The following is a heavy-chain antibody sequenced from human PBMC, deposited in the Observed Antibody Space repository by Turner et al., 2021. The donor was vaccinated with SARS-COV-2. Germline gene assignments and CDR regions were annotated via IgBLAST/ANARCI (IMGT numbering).Heavy chain of an antibody. V-gene: IGHV4-39*07. J-gene: IGHJ5*02. CDR1: GGSISSSTYY. Sequence: QLQLQESGPGLVKPSETLSLTCTVSGGSISSSTYYWGWIRQPPGKGLEWIGNIQYSGSTNYNPSLKSRVTVSVDTSKNQFSLKLSSVTAADTAVYYCARAHYPGSLFRFDPWGQGTLVTVSS. D-gene: IGHD2-21*01. CDR2: IQYSGST. CDR3: ARAHYPGSLFRFDP.